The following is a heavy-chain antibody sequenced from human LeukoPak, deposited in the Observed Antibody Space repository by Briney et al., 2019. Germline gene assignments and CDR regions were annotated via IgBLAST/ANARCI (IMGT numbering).Heavy chain of an antibody. J-gene: IGHJ5*01. Sequence: SETLSLTCTVSGGSISSYYWSWIRQPPGKGLEWIGYISYSGSTNYNPSLKSRVTISIDMSKNQFSLKLSSVTAADTAVYYCARQPRFGELDSWGQGTLVTVSS. V-gene: IGHV4-59*08. CDR3: ARQPRFGELDS. CDR1: GGSISSYY. CDR2: ISYSGST. D-gene: IGHD3-10*01.